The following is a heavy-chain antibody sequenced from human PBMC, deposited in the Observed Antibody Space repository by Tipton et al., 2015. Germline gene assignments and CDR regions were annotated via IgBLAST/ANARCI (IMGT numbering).Heavy chain of an antibody. CDR1: GFTFSSYG. CDR3: AKDTPGGSGDLDY. V-gene: IGHV3-9*01. J-gene: IGHJ4*02. D-gene: IGHD3-16*01. Sequence: SLRLSCAASGFTFSSYGMTWVRQAPGKGLEWVSGISWNSGSIGYADSVKGRFTISRDNAKNSLYLQMNSLRAEDTALYYCAKDTPGGSGDLDYWGQGTLVTVSS. CDR2: ISWNSGSI.